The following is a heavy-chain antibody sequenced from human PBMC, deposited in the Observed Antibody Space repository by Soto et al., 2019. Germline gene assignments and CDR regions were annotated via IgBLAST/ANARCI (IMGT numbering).Heavy chain of an antibody. J-gene: IGHJ4*02. CDR1: GGLFSSYA. V-gene: IGHV1-69*01. Sequence: QEQLVQSGAEVKKPGSSVKVSCKASGGLFSSYAISWVRQVPGQGLEWMGGIIPIFQTAYYTQKFQGRVTTRAEETTNTAYMELSRLRSEDTAIYYCARGGSAYTWFNEFWGQGTLVTVSS. D-gene: IGHD3-16*01. CDR3: ARGGSAYTWFNEF. CDR2: IIPIFQTA.